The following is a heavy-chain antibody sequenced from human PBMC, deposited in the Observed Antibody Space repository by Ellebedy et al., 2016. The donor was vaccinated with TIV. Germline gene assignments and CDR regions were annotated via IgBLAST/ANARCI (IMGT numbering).Heavy chain of an antibody. J-gene: IGHJ3*02. V-gene: IGHV1-69*13. CDR1: GGTFSTYP. CDR2: IIPIFGTT. CDR3: ARSSSGLDAFDI. Sequence: AASVKVSCKASGGTFSTYPISWVRQAPGQELEWMGEIIPIFGTTNYAQRFQGRVTITADESTSTVYMDLSSLRYEDTALYHCARSSSGLDAFDIWGQGTMVTVSS. D-gene: IGHD6-19*01.